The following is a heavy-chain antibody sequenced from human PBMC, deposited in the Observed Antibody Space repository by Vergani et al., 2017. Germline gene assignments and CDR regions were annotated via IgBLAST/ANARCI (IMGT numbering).Heavy chain of an antibody. CDR1: GYTFTDYY. D-gene: IGHD4-11*01. J-gene: IGHJ6*02. Sequence: QVQLVQSGAEVKKPGSSVKVSCKASGYTFTDYYIHWVRQAPGQGLEWMGWISPHSGGTNSAQRFQGRVTMTRDTSITTAYMELRRLRYDDTAVYYCARLQALNYYYYYGMDVWGQGP. V-gene: IGHV1-2*02. CDR2: ISPHSGGT. CDR3: ARLQALNYYYYYGMDV.